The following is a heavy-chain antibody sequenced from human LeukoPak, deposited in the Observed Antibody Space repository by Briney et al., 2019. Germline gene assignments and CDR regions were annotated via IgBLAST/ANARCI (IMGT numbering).Heavy chain of an antibody. V-gene: IGHV4-30-4*01. Sequence: SQTLSLTCTVSGGSISSGDYYWSWIRQPPGKGLEWIGYIYYSGSTYYNPSLKSRVTISVDTPKNQFSLKLSSVTAADTAVYYCARYTGALRDYYFDYWGQGTLVTVSS. CDR1: GGSISSGDYY. CDR3: ARYTGALRDYYFDY. J-gene: IGHJ4*02. D-gene: IGHD3-10*01. CDR2: IYYSGST.